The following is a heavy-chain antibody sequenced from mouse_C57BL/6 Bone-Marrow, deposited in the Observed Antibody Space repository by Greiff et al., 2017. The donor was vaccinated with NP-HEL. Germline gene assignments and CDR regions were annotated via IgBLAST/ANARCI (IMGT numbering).Heavy chain of an antibody. Sequence: VQLQESGAELVRPGASVKLSCKASGYTFTDYYINWVKQRPGQGLEWIARIYPGSGNTYYNEKFKGKATLTAEKSSSTAYMQLSSLTSEDSAVYFCASSYFDYWGQGTTLTVSS. CDR3: ASSYFDY. V-gene: IGHV1-76*01. CDR2: IYPGSGNT. CDR1: GYTFTDYY. J-gene: IGHJ2*01.